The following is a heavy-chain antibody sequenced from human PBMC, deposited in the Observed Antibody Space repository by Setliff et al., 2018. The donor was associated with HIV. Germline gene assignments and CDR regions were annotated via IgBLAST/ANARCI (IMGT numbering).Heavy chain of an antibody. CDR2: IYSTGST. Sequence: SETLSLTCSVSGGSIRSGSYYWSWIRQPAGKGLEWIGHIYSTGSTRYNPSLESRLTILVDTSRNQFSLKLNSVTAADTAVYYCARAAYSGTYVWEPATDLWGRGTLVTVSS. D-gene: IGHD1-26*01. J-gene: IGHJ2*01. CDR1: GGSIRSGSYY. CDR3: ARAAYSGTYVWEPATDL. V-gene: IGHV4-61*09.